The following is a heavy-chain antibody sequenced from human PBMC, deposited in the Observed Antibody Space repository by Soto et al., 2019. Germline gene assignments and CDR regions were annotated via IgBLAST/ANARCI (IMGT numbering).Heavy chain of an antibody. CDR1: GGSISSSSYY. D-gene: IGHD6-13*01. CDR3: ARLTFEEQQLDNWFDP. V-gene: IGHV4-39*01. CDR2: IYYSGST. Sequence: QLQLQESGPGLVKPSETLSLTCTVSGGSISSSSYYWGWIRQPPGKGLEWIGSIYYSGSTYYNPSLKSRVTISVDTSKNQFSLKLSSVTAADTAVYYCARLTFEEQQLDNWFDPWGQGTLVTVSS. J-gene: IGHJ5*02.